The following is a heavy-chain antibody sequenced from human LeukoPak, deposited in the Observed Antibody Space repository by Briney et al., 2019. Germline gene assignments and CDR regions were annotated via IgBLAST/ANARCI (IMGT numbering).Heavy chain of an antibody. Sequence: GGSLTLSCTVSGFTISSNTMSWVRQPPGQGMEWVSAISGSGGSTYYADSTTGRFTIVKYNYTKTLYMKVNSLRAEDTAVYYRAKNPGSSFTEVVVAAKHDYWGERSLVSVHS. CDR2: ISGSGGST. D-gene: IGHD2-15*01. J-gene: IGHJ4*01. CDR1: GFTISSNT. CDR3: AKNPGSSFTEVVVAAKHDY. V-gene: IGHV3-23*01.